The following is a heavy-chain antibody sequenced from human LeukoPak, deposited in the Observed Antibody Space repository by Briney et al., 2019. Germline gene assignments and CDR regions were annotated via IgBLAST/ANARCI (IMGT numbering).Heavy chain of an antibody. V-gene: IGHV3-49*03. Sequence: GGSLRLSCTASGFTFGDYAMSWFRQAPGKGLEWVGFIRSKAYGGTTEYAASVKGRFTISRDDSKSIAYLQMNSLKTEYTAVYYCTRDLVDSSGYYSLGYWGQGTLVTVSS. D-gene: IGHD3-22*01. CDR1: GFTFGDYA. CDR3: TRDLVDSSGYYSLGY. J-gene: IGHJ4*02. CDR2: IRSKAYGGTT.